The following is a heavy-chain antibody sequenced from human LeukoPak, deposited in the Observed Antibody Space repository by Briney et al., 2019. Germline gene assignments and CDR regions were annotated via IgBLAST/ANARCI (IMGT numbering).Heavy chain of an antibody. V-gene: IGHV4-34*01. D-gene: IGHD3-10*01. J-gene: IGHJ4*02. CDR2: INHSGST. CDR1: SGSFSGYY. CDR3: AVSPAYGSGSNAYYFDY. Sequence: SETLSLTCAVYSGSFSGYYWSWIRQPPGKGLDWIGEINHSGSTNYNPSLKSRVTISVDTSKNQFSLKLSSVTAADTAVYYCAVSPAYGSGSNAYYFDYWGQGTLVTVSS.